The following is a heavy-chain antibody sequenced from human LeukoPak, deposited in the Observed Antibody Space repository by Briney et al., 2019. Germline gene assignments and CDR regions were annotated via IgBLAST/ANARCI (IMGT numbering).Heavy chain of an antibody. J-gene: IGHJ5*02. CDR3: ARGTYDFWSGYNWFDP. CDR1: GFTFTNHA. V-gene: IGHV3-64*01. Sequence: GGSLRLSCAASGFTFTNHAMQWVRQAPGKGLEYVSAISGNGGSTYYANSVKGRFTISRDNSKNTVYLQMGSLRPEDMAVYYCARGTYDFWSGYNWFDPWGQGTLVTVSS. D-gene: IGHD3-3*01. CDR2: ISGNGGST.